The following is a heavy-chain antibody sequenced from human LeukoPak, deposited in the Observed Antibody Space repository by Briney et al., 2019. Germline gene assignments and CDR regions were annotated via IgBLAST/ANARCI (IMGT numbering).Heavy chain of an antibody. D-gene: IGHD3/OR15-3a*01. CDR2: IHHSGST. V-gene: IGHV4-59*01. Sequence: SETLSLTCTVSGGSMSSYYWSWGRQPPGKGLEWIGNIHHSGSTNYHSSLKSRVTMSIDTSKNLFSLNLNSVTAADTAVYYCAGWVWTVSRVEYFENWGQGSLVTVSS. J-gene: IGHJ1*01. CDR1: GGSMSSYY. CDR3: AGWVWTVSRVEYFEN.